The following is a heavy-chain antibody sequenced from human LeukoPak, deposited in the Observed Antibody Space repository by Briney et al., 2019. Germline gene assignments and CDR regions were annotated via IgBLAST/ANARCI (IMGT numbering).Heavy chain of an antibody. Sequence: PSQTLSLTCVVSGDSVSSKNGAWNWIRQSPSRGLGWLGRTYYRSKWYNDYAESMEGRMTISQDTSKNQYSLHLNSVTPDDTAVYYCARDFGTTGWHTFDYWGQGTLVTVSS. J-gene: IGHJ4*02. CDR2: TYYRSKWYN. CDR3: ARDFGTTGWHTFDY. V-gene: IGHV6-1*01. CDR1: GDSVSSKNGA. D-gene: IGHD6-19*01.